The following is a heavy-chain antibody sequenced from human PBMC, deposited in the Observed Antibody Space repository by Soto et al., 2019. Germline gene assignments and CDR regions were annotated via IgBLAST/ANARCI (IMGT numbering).Heavy chain of an antibody. CDR1: GFTFTNYA. CDR2: VSSGGST. D-gene: IGHD2-15*01. CDR3: AKRRGAGGHFYY. J-gene: IGHJ4*02. Sequence: EVQLLDSGGGLVQPEGSLRLSCAASGFTFTNYAMGWVRQAPGKGLEWVSVVSSGGSTYYADSVTGRFTVSRDNSKNTLSLQMNSLRAEDTAVYYCAKRRGAGGHFYYWGQGALVTVSS. V-gene: IGHV3-23*01.